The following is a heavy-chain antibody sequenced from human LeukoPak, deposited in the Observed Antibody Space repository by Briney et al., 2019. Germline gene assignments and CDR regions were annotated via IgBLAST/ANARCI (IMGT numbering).Heavy chain of an antibody. D-gene: IGHD6-13*01. CDR2: VFPGDSDT. V-gene: IGHV5-51*01. CDR3: ARLAAAGTSYYYYAMDV. CDR1: GYSFTSYW. Sequence: GESLKISCKGSGYSFTSYWIGWVRQMPGKGLEWMGIVFPGDSDTRYSPSFQGQVTISAGKSISTAYLQWSSLKASDTAMYFCARLAAAGTSYYYYAMDVWGQGTTVTVSS. J-gene: IGHJ6*02.